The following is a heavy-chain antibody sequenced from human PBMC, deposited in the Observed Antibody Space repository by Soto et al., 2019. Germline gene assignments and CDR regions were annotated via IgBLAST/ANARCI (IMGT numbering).Heavy chain of an antibody. V-gene: IGHV4-34*01. CDR1: GGSFSTDY. CDR2: INPSGGT. Sequence: QVQLQQRGAGLLKPSETLSLTCAVYGGSFSTDYWSWIRQPPGKGLEWLGDINPSGGTNYNPFLKSRVTISVATSKNQFSLKLSSVTAADTAVYYCARVLAARASRDFDYWGQGTLVTVSS. CDR3: ARVLAARASRDFDY. J-gene: IGHJ4*02. D-gene: IGHD6-6*01.